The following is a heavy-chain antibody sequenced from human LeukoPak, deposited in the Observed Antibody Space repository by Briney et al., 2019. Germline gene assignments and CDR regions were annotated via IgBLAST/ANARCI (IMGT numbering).Heavy chain of an antibody. CDR2: ISGSGGST. D-gene: IGHD2-15*01. J-gene: IGHJ4*02. Sequence: GGSLRLSCAASGFTFSSCAMSWVRQAPGKGLEGVSAISGSGGSTYYADSVKGRFTISRGNSKNTLYLQMNSLRAEDTAVYYCAKESHCSGGSCYSDFDYWGQGTLVTVSS. CDR3: AKESHCSGGSCYSDFDY. V-gene: IGHV3-23*01. CDR1: GFTFSSCA.